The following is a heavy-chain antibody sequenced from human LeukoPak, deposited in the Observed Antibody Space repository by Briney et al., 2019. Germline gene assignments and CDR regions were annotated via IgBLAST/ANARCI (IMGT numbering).Heavy chain of an antibody. CDR1: GFTFGDYA. CDR3: TRAPYDSSGYDY. CDR2: IRSKAYGGTT. V-gene: IGHV3-49*04. D-gene: IGHD3-22*01. Sequence: GGSLRLSCTASGFTFGDYAMSWVRQAPGKGLEWVGFIRSKAYGGTTEYAASVKGGFTISRDDSKSIAYLQMNSLKTEDTAVYYCTRAPYDSSGYDYWGQGTLVTVSS. J-gene: IGHJ4*02.